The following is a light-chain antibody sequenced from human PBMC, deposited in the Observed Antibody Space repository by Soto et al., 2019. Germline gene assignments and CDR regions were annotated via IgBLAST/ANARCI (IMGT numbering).Light chain of an antibody. CDR1: QSVSSSY. CDR2: GAS. J-gene: IGKJ2*01. Sequence: EIVLTQSPGTLSLSPGERAILSCRASQSVSSSYLAWYQQSPGQAPRLLIYGASSRATGIPDRFSGSASGTDFTLTISRLEPEDFAVYYCQQYGSSVTFGQGTKLEIK. V-gene: IGKV3-20*01. CDR3: QQYGSSVT.